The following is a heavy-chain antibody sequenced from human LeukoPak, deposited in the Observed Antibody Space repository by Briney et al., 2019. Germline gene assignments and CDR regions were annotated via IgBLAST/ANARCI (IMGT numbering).Heavy chain of an antibody. CDR3: GAGTPVVNYMDV. CDR1: GGSISSYY. Sequence: SETLSRTCTVSGGSISSYYWSWIRQPPGKGLEWIGYIYYSGSTNYNPSLKSRVTISVDTSKNQFSLKLSSVTAADTAVYYCGAGTPVVNYMDVWGKGTTVTISS. CDR2: IYYSGST. D-gene: IGHD6-13*01. J-gene: IGHJ6*03. V-gene: IGHV4-59*08.